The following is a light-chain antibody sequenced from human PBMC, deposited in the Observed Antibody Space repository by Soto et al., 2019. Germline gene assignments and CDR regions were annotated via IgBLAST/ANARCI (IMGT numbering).Light chain of an antibody. CDR3: QQCGSLPGT. Sequence: ETVLTQSPGTLSLSPGDRATLSCRASQTVNGNYLGWYQQKPGQAPRLLIYGTSSRATGIPARFSGSGSGTDFTLTISRLEPEDFAVYYCQQCGSLPGTFGQGTRVDIK. J-gene: IGKJ1*01. CDR1: QTVNGNY. CDR2: GTS. V-gene: IGKV3-20*01.